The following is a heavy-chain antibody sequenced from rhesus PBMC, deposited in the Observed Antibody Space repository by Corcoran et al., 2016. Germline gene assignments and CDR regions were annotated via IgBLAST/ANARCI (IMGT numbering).Heavy chain of an antibody. J-gene: IGHJ6*01. D-gene: IGHD2-39*01. V-gene: IGHV4-81*01. CDR2: IDGKIAGT. Sequence: QVQLQESGPGLVKPSETLSLTCTVSGGSISGYYWSWIRQPPGKGLEWIGNIDGKIAGTNYNPSLKSRVTISKDTAKKQFSLKLSSVTAADTAVYYCARRRSFDSWGQGVVVTVSS. CDR3: ARRRSFDS. CDR1: GGSISGYY.